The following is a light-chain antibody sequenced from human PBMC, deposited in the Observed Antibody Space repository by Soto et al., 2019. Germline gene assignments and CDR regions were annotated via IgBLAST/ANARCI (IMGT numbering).Light chain of an antibody. V-gene: IGLV2-14*01. CDR1: SSDVGNYKY. Sequence: QSALTQPASVSGSPGQSINISCTGTSSDVGNYKYVSWYQQHPGKAPKLMIYEVSNRPSGVSNRFSGSKSGNTASLTISGLQAEDETDDYCFSYTSSGTYVFGTGTKLTVL. CDR3: FSYTSSGTYV. CDR2: EVS. J-gene: IGLJ1*01.